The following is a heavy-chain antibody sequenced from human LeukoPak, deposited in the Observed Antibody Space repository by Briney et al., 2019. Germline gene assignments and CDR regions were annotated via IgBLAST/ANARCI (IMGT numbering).Heavy chain of an antibody. CDR3: AREGGIVGATVLDYFDY. D-gene: IGHD1-26*01. Sequence: PSETLSLTCAVSGGSISSSNWWSWVRQPPGKGLEWIGEIYHSGSTNYNPSLKSRVTISVDKSKNQFSLKLSSVTAADTAVYYCAREGGIVGATVLDYFDYWGQGTLVTVSS. V-gene: IGHV4-4*02. J-gene: IGHJ4*02. CDR1: GGSISSSNW. CDR2: IYHSGST.